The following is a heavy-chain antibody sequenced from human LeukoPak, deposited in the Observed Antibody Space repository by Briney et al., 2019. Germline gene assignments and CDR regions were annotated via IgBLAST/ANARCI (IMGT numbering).Heavy chain of an antibody. Sequence: GASVKVSCKASGYTFNKYGISWVRQAPGQGLEWMGWISAYNAKTNYAQTLQGRVTMTTDTSTTTAYMELRSLRSDDTAVYYCARDGHIAAELFDYWGQGTLVTVSS. CDR2: ISAYNAKT. J-gene: IGHJ4*02. CDR1: GYTFNKYG. CDR3: ARDGHIAAELFDY. D-gene: IGHD6-25*01. V-gene: IGHV1-18*01.